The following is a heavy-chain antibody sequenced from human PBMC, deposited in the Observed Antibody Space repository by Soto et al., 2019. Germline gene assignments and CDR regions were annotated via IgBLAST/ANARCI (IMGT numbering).Heavy chain of an antibody. J-gene: IGHJ4*02. CDR3: AKDQGWSGYYPFDY. CDR2: ISGSGGST. Sequence: GGSLRLSCAASGFTFSSYAMSWVRQAPGKGLEWVSAISGSGGSTYYADSVKGWFTISRDNSKNTLYLQMNSLRAEDTAVYYCAKDQGWSGYYPFDYWGQGTLVTVSS. CDR1: GFTFSSYA. D-gene: IGHD3-3*01. V-gene: IGHV3-23*01.